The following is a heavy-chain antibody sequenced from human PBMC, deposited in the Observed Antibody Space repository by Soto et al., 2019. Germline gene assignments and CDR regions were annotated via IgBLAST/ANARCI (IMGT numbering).Heavy chain of an antibody. V-gene: IGHV3-23*01. CDR3: AKWSYLDY. D-gene: IGHD3-3*01. CDR2: ISGSDGKT. J-gene: IGHJ4*02. CDR1: GFSFASFA. Sequence: GSLRLSCTTSGFSFASFAMTWVRQAPGKGLEWVATISGSDGKTYYADSVKGRFSISRDTSRNTLYLQMNSLRADGTAIYYCAKWSYLDYWGQGTRVTVSS.